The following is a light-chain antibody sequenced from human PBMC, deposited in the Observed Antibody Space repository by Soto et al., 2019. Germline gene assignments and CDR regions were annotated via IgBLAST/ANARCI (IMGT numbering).Light chain of an antibody. J-gene: IGKJ5*01. V-gene: IGKV3-20*01. CDR3: QQYGSF. Sequence: IFITRSPATLSVSPVERATLSCRASQSVSSSYLAWYQQKPGQAPRLLIYGASSRATGIPDRFSGSGSGTDFTLTISRLEPEDFAVYYCQQYGSFFGQGTRLEI. CDR2: GAS. CDR1: QSVSSSY.